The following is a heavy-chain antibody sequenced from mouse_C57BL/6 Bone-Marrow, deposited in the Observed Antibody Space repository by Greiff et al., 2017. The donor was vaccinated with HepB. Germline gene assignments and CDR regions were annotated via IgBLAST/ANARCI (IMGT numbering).Heavy chain of an antibody. V-gene: IGHV14-4*01. J-gene: IGHJ2*01. CDR3: TAVITTDFDY. Sequence: EVQLQQSGAELVRPGASVKLSCTASGFNIKEDYMHWVKQRPEQGLEWIGWIDPENGDTEYASKFQGKATITADTSSNTAYLQLSSLTSEDTAVYDCTAVITTDFDYWGQGTTLTVSS. CDR1: GFNIKEDY. CDR2: IDPENGDT. D-gene: IGHD1-1*01.